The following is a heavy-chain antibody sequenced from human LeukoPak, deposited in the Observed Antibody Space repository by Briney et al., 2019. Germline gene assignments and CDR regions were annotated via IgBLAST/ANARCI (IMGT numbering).Heavy chain of an antibody. V-gene: IGHV1-18*01. CDR3: ARAGGYSGYDSSDY. D-gene: IGHD5-12*01. J-gene: IGHJ4*02. CDR1: GYTFTSYG. CDR2: ISAYNGNT. Sequence: GAAVKVSCKASGYTFTSYGISGVRQAPGQGREWMGWISAYNGNTNYAQKLQGRVTITTNTSTSTAYTHLRSMRSDDTAVYYCARAGGYSGYDSSDYWGQGNLVTVSS.